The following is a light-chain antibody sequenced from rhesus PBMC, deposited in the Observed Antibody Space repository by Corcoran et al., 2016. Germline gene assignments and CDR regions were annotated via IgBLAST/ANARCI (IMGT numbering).Light chain of an antibody. CDR3: QQYSSSPFT. V-gene: IGKV1-22*01. Sequence: DIQMTQSPSSLSASVGDTVTITCRASQSISSWLAWYQQKPGKAPKLLIYKASNLQSGVPSRFSGNGSGTDFTLTISSLQSEDFATYSCQQYSSSPFTFGPGTKLDIK. CDR1: QSISSW. CDR2: KAS. J-gene: IGKJ3*01.